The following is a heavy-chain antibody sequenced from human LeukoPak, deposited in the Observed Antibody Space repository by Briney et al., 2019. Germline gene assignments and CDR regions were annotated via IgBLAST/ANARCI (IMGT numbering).Heavy chain of an antibody. CDR2: IRYDGSSE. Sequence: GGSLRLSCAASGFTFSSYSMNWVRQAPGKGLEWVAFIRYDGSSEYYANSVKGRFTISRDNSKNVLFLQMNSLRAEDTALYYCAKTGDQSYYYYMDVWGKGTTVTVSS. J-gene: IGHJ6*03. CDR1: GFTFSSYS. V-gene: IGHV3-30*02. CDR3: AKTGDQSYYYYMDV. D-gene: IGHD3-10*01.